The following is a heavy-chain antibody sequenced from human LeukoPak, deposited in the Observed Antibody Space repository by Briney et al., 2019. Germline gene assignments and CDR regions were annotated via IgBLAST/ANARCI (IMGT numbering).Heavy chain of an antibody. V-gene: IGHV4-4*07. J-gene: IGHJ5*02. Sequence: SETLSLTCTVSGGSISSYYWSWIRQPAGKGLEWIGCIYTSGSTNNNPSLKSRVTMSVDTPKNQFSLKLSSVTAADTAVYYCARDTYYYDSSGYYTFMNWFDPWGQGTLVTVSS. CDR3: ARDTYYYDSSGYYTFMNWFDP. CDR1: GGSISSYY. D-gene: IGHD3-22*01. CDR2: IYTSGST.